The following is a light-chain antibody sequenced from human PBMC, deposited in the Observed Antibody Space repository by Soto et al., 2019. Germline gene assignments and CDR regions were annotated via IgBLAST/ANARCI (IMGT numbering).Light chain of an antibody. CDR2: GAS. CDR3: QRHGSPPPSWT. J-gene: IGKJ1*01. CDR1: QSVSSSY. Sequence: ETVLTQSPGTLSLSPGERATLFCRASQSVSSSYLAWYQQKPGQAPRLLIYGASSRATGIPDRFSGSGSGTDFTLTISRLEPEDFAVYYCQRHGSPPPSWTFGQETKVEIK. V-gene: IGKV3-20*01.